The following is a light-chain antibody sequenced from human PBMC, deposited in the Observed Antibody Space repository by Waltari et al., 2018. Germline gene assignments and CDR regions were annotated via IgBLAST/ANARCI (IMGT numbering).Light chain of an antibody. CDR1: SSNIGNNY. V-gene: IGLV1-51*02. CDR3: GTWDSSLSGAV. J-gene: IGLJ7*01. CDR2: EES. Sequence: QSVLTQPPSVSAAPGQRVTISCSGGSSNIGNNYVSWYRQFPGTAPKLLIYEESERPSGIPGRCSGSKAGTSATLDSTGLQAGDEADYYCGTWDSSLSGAVFGGGTHLTVL.